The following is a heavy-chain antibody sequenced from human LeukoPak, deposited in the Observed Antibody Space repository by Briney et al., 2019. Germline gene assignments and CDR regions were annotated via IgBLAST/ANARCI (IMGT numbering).Heavy chain of an antibody. V-gene: IGHV3-15*07. CDR2: IKSKTDGGTT. Sequence: PGGSLRLSCAASGFTFSNAWMNWVRQAPGKGLEWVGRIKSKTDGGTTDYAAPVKGRFTISRDDSKNTLYLQMNSLKTEDTAVYYCTTRLGWLQLRKFDYWGQGTLVTSPQ. J-gene: IGHJ4*02. CDR1: GFTFSNAW. CDR3: TTRLGWLQLRKFDY. D-gene: IGHD5-24*01.